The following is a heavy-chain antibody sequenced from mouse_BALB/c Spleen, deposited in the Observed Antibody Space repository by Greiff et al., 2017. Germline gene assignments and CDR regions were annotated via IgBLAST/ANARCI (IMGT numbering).Heavy chain of an antibody. CDR1: GFTFSSYA. CDR3: AREDGNYVAWFAY. D-gene: IGHD2-1*01. CDR2: ISSGGSYT. Sequence: EVQRVESGGGLVKPGGSLKLSCAASGFTFSSYAMSWVRQSPEKRLEWVAEISSGGSYTYYPDTVTGRFTISRDNAKNTLYLEMSSLRSEDTAMYYCAREDGNYVAWFAYWGQGTLVTVSA. J-gene: IGHJ3*01. V-gene: IGHV5-9-4*01.